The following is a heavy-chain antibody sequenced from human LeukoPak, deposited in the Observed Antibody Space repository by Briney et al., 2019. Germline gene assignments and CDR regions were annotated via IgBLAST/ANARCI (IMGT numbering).Heavy chain of an antibody. CDR2: FDPEDGET. D-gene: IGHD3-3*01. CDR1: GYTLTELS. Sequence: ASVKVSCKVSGYTLTELSMHWVRQAPGKGLEWMGGFDPEDGETIYAQKFQGRVTMTEDTSTDTAYMELSSLRSEDTAVYYCATGSPLRFPEDYYYYMDVWGKGTTVTVSS. V-gene: IGHV1-24*01. J-gene: IGHJ6*03. CDR3: ATGSPLRFPEDYYYYMDV.